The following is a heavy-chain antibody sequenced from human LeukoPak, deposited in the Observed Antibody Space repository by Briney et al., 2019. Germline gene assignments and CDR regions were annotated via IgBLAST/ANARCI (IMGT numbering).Heavy chain of an antibody. V-gene: IGHV4-59*01. J-gene: IGHJ4*02. CDR3: ARTRDWGGFDY. Sequence: TSGTLSLTCTVSGGSINNYYRSWTRQPPGKGLEWIGYIYYSGRTNYNPSLKSRLTISVDTSKNQFSLELTSATAADTAVYYCARTRDWGGFDYGGQGTLVTVAS. CDR2: IYYSGRT. D-gene: IGHD7-27*01. CDR1: GGSINNYY.